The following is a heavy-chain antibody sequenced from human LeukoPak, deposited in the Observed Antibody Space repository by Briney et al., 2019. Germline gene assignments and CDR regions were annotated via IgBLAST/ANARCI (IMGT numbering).Heavy chain of an antibody. J-gene: IGHJ4*02. CDR2: IYYSGST. V-gene: IGHV4-39*07. D-gene: IGHD5-18*01. CDR1: GGSISSSSYY. CDR3: VRVGYTYGYDY. Sequence: SETLSLTCIVSGGSISSSSYYWGWIRQPPGKGLEWIGSIYYSGSTYYNPSLKSRFSLSVDTSKNQFSLKLTSVTAADTAVYYCVRVGYTYGYDYWGQGTLVIVSS.